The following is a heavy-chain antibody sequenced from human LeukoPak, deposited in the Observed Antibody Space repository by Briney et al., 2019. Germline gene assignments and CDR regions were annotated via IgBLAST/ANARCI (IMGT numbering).Heavy chain of an antibody. D-gene: IGHD6-13*01. Sequence: SVKVSCKASGGTFSSYAISWVRQAPGQGLEWMGRIIPILGIANYAQKLQGRVTITADKSTSTAYMELSSLRSEDTAVYYCARDRGYSSSWALFDPWGQGTLVTVSS. CDR1: GGTFSSYA. CDR2: IIPILGIA. V-gene: IGHV1-69*04. CDR3: ARDRGYSSSWALFDP. J-gene: IGHJ5*02.